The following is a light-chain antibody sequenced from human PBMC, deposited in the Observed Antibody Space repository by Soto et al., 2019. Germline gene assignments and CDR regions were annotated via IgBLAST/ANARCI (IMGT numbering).Light chain of an antibody. CDR2: RNN. CDR1: FSNIGSNF. CDR3: AAWDDSLSGVL. Sequence: QSVLTQPPSASGTPGQTVTISCSGRFSNIGSNFIYWYQQLPGTAPKLLIYRNNERPSGVPDRFSASKSGTSASLAISGLRSEDEADYHCAAWDDSLSGVLFGGGTKLTV. J-gene: IGLJ3*02. V-gene: IGLV1-47*01.